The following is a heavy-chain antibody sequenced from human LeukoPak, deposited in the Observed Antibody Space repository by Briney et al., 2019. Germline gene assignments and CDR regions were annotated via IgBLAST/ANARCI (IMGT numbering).Heavy chain of an antibody. CDR3: ARAILVDTAMLDAFDI. J-gene: IGHJ3*02. Sequence: SETLSLTCTVSGGSISSGSYYWSWIRQPAGKGLEWIGRIYTSGSTNYNPSLKSRVTISVDTSKNQFSLKLSSVTAADTAVYYCARAILVDTAMLDAFDIWGQGTMVTVSS. CDR1: GGSISSGSYY. D-gene: IGHD5-18*01. CDR2: IYTSGST. V-gene: IGHV4-61*02.